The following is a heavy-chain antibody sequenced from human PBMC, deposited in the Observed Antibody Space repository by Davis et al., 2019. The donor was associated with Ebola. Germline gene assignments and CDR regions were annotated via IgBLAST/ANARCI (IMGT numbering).Heavy chain of an antibody. CDR2: IYSGGST. D-gene: IGHD2-2*01. J-gene: IGHJ3*02. Sequence: GESLKISCAASGFTVSSNYMSWVRQAPGKGLEWVSVIYSGGSTYYADSVKGRFTISRDNSKNTLYLQMNSLRAEDTAVYYCATEAGSTRKAFDIWGQGTMVTVSS. CDR1: GFTVSSNY. V-gene: IGHV3-53*01. CDR3: ATEAGSTRKAFDI.